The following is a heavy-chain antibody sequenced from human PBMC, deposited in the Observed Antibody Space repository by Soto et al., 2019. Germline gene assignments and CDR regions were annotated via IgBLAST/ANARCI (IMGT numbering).Heavy chain of an antibody. V-gene: IGHV1-18*01. CDR2: ISAYNGNT. J-gene: IGHJ6*02. Sequence: ASLKVSCKSSGYTFTSYGISWVRQAPGQGLEWMGWISAYNGNTNYAQKLQGRVTMTTDTSTSTAYMELRSLRSDDTAVYYCARSRSYYSDYYYYGMDVWGQGTTVTVSS. CDR1: GYTFTSYG. CDR3: ARSRSYYSDYYYYGMDV. D-gene: IGHD1-26*01.